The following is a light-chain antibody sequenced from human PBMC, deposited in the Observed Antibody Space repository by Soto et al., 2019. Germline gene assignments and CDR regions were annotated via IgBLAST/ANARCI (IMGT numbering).Light chain of an antibody. CDR1: SSDVGGYNY. CDR2: EVS. Sequence: QSVLTQPASASGYPGQSVTISCTGRSSDVGGYNYVSWYQQHPGKAPKFMIYEVSRRPSGVSNRFSGSKSGNTASLTVSGLQAEDGADYYCSSYTISNTYVFGTGPKVTVL. CDR3: SSYTISNTYV. V-gene: IGLV2-14*01. J-gene: IGLJ1*01.